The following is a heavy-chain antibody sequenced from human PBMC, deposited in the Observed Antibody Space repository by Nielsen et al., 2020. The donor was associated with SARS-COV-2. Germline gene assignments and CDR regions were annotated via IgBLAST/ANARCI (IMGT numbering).Heavy chain of an antibody. D-gene: IGHD3-3*01. CDR3: ARGRFMEWLPHGMDV. Sequence: GESLKISCAASGFTFSSYWMHWVRQATGKGLEWVSAIGTAGDTYYPGSVKGRFTISRENAKNSLYLQMNSLRAGDTAVYYCARGRFMEWLPHGMDVWGQGTTVTVSS. J-gene: IGHJ6*02. CDR2: IGTAGDT. CDR1: GFTFSSYW. V-gene: IGHV3-13*01.